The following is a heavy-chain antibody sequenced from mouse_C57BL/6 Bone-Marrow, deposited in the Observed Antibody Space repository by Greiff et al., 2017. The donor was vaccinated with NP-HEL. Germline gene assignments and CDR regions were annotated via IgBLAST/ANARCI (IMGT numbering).Heavy chain of an antibody. CDR2: SRNKANDYTT. CDR3: ARDAAYAYAMDY. D-gene: IGHD2-12*01. J-gene: IGHJ4*01. V-gene: IGHV7-1*01. Sequence: EVMLVESGGGLVQSGRSLRLSCATSGFTFSDFYMEWVRQAPGKGLEWIAASRNKANDYTTEYSASVKGRFIVSRDTSQSILYLQMNALRAEDTAIYYCARDAAYAYAMDYWGQGTSVTVSS. CDR1: GFTFSDFY.